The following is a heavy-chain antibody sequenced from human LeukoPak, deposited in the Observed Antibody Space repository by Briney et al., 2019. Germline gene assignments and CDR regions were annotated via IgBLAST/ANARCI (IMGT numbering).Heavy chain of an antibody. CDR3: ARNSLPLDYYDSSGYSVTFDY. CDR2: IYYSGST. CDR1: GGSISSSSYY. D-gene: IGHD3-22*01. J-gene: IGHJ4*02. Sequence: PSETLSLTCTVSGGSISSSSYYWGWIRQPPGKGLEWIGSIYYSGSTYYNPSLKSRVTISVDTSKNQFSLKLSSVTAADTAVYYCARNSLPLDYYDSSGYSVTFDYWGQGTLVTVSS. V-gene: IGHV4-39*07.